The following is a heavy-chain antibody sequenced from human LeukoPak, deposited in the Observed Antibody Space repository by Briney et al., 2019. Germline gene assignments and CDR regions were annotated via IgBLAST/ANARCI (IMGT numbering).Heavy chain of an antibody. J-gene: IGHJ4*02. CDR2: INHSGST. Sequence: ASETLSLTCAVYGGSFSGYYWSWIRQPPGKGLEWIGEINHSGSTNYNPSLKSRVTISVDTSKNQFSLKLSSVTAADTAVYYCARHDPAITMVRGVANFDYWGQGTLVTVSS. V-gene: IGHV4-34*01. CDR1: GGSFSGYY. D-gene: IGHD3-10*01. CDR3: ARHDPAITMVRGVANFDY.